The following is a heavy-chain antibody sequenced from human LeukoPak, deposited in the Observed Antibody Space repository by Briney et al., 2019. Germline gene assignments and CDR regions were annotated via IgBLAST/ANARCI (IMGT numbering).Heavy chain of an antibody. CDR3: ARESNWGYDY. J-gene: IGHJ4*02. Sequence: SQTLSLTCTVSGGSISSGGYYWSWIRQSPGKGLEWIGYFFHSGSTFYNPSLKSRVTISIDRSKNQFSLKLSSVTAADTAVYYCARESNWGYDYWGQGTLVTVSS. CDR2: FFHSGST. V-gene: IGHV4-30-2*06. D-gene: IGHD7-27*01. CDR1: GGSISSGGYY.